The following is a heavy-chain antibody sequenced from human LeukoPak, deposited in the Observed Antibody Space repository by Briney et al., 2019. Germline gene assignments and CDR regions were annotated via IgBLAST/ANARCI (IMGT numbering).Heavy chain of an antibody. J-gene: IGHJ4*02. CDR3: AKDRNSGSCSFFDY. V-gene: IGHV3-23*01. Sequence: GGSLRLSCAASGFTFSSYAMSWVRQAPGKGLEWVSAISASGGSTYYADSVKGRFTISRDNSKNTLYLQMSSLRAEDTAVYYCAKDRNSGSCSFFDYWGQGTLVTVSS. CDR1: GFTFSSYA. CDR2: ISASGGST. D-gene: IGHD1-26*01.